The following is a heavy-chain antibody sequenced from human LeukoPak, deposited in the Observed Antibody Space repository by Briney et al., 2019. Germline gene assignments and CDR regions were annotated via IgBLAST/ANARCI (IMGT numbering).Heavy chain of an antibody. V-gene: IGHV4-38-2*01. J-gene: IGHJ4*02. CDR3: ARGYGPTDSSGWYDY. D-gene: IGHD6-19*01. CDR2: IYYSGST. CDR1: GAYLSDYY. Sequence: SETLSLTCAVYGAYLSDYYWSWIRQPPGKGLEWIGSIYYSGSTYYNPSLKSRVTISVDTSKNQFSLKLSSVTAADTAVYYCARGYGPTDSSGWYDYWGQGTLVTVSS.